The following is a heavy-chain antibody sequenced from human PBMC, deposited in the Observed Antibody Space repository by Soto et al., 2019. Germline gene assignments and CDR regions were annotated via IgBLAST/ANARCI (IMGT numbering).Heavy chain of an antibody. J-gene: IGHJ4*02. CDR1: GGSISSSSYY. CDR3: ARRPPDNSDYVWGSYRSKNYFDY. V-gene: IGHV4-39*01. D-gene: IGHD3-16*02. CDR2: IYYSGST. Sequence: QLQLQESGPGLVKPSETLSLTCTVSGGSISSSSYYWGWIRQPPGKGLEWIGSIYYSGSTYYNPSLKSRVTISVDTSKNQFSLKLSSVTAADTAVYYCARRPPDNSDYVWGSYRSKNYFDYWGQGTLVTVSS.